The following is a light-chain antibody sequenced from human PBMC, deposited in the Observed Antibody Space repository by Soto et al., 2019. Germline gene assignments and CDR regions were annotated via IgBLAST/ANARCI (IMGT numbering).Light chain of an antibody. J-gene: IGKJ3*01. CDR2: DTS. CDR3: QQLSSYPLT. CDR1: QGISSY. Sequence: IPLTQSPSSLSASVGDRVTITCRASQGISSYLAWYQQKPGKAPRLLIYDTSTLQSGVPSRFSGSGSGTDFTLTISSLQPEDFATYYCQQLSSYPLTFGPGTKVDVK. V-gene: IGKV1-9*01.